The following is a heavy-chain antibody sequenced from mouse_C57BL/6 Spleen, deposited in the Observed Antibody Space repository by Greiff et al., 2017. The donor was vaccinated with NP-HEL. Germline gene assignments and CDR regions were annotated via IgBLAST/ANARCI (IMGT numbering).Heavy chain of an antibody. CDR1: GFTFSDYG. D-gene: IGHD1-1*01. J-gene: IGHJ3*01. CDR3: AREGYYYGSPWFAY. V-gene: IGHV5-17*01. CDR2: ISSGSSTI. Sequence: EVKLMESGGGLVKPGGSLKLSCAASGFTFSDYGMHWVRQAPEKGLEWVAYISSGSSTIYYADTVKGRFTISRDNAKNTLFLQMTSLRSEDTAMYYCAREGYYYGSPWFAYWGQGTLVTVSA.